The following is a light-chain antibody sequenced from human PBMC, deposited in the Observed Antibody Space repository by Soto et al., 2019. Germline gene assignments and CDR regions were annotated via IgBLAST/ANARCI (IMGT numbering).Light chain of an antibody. CDR3: QQSYSTPLT. Sequence: DIQMTQSPSSLSESVGDRVTITCRASQSISSYLNWYQQKPGKAPKLLIYAASSLQSGVPSRFSGSGSGTDCTLTISSLQPEDFATYYCQQSYSTPLTCGPGTKVDI. V-gene: IGKV1-39*01. J-gene: IGKJ3*01. CDR1: QSISSY. CDR2: AAS.